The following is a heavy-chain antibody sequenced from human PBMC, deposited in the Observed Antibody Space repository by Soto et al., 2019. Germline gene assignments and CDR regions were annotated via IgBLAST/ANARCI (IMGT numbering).Heavy chain of an antibody. D-gene: IGHD5-18*01. CDR3: AHSPRGYSDGYENWFDP. V-gene: IGHV2-5*02. Sequence: QITLKESGPTLVQPTQTLTLTCTFSGFSLSTSGVGVGWIRQPPGKALEWLALIYWDDDKRYSPSLKSRLTITKDTSKNQVVLTMTNMDPVDTATYYCAHSPRGYSDGYENWFDPWGQGTMVTVYS. CDR2: IYWDDDK. CDR1: GFSLSTSGVG. J-gene: IGHJ5*02.